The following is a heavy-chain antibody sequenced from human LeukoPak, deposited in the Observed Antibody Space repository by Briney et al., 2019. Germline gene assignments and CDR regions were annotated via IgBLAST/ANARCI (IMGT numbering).Heavy chain of an antibody. Sequence: GASVNVSCKASGYTFTSYDINWVRQATGQGLEWMGWMNPNSGNTGYAQKFQGRVTMTRNTSISTAYMELSSLRSEDTAVYYCARGMVRGVISYYYGMDVWGQGTTVTVSS. J-gene: IGHJ6*02. CDR2: MNPNSGNT. D-gene: IGHD3-10*01. CDR1: GYTFTSYD. CDR3: ARGMVRGVISYYYGMDV. V-gene: IGHV1-8*01.